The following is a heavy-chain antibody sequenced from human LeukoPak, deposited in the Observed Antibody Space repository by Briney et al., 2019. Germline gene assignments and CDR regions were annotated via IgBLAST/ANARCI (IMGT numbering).Heavy chain of an antibody. CDR2: IKPTGSET. V-gene: IGHV3-7*01. CDR3: GGFGYEAGVDL. Sequence: GGSLRLSCAASGFTFSTYWMTWVRQAPGQGLEWVANIKPTGSETYYVDPVKGRFTISRDNAKNLLYLQMNSLRGEDTAVYYCGGFGYEAGVDLWGQGTLVTVS. J-gene: IGHJ4*01. CDR1: GFTFSTYW. D-gene: IGHD3-10*01.